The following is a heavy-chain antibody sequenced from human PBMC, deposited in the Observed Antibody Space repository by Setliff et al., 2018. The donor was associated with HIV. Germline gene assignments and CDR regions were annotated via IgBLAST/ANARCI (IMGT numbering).Heavy chain of an antibody. CDR2: FSYGGPT. D-gene: IGHD3-22*01. Sequence: SETLSLTCTVSGGSVSSSSYHWGWRRQPPGKGLEWIASFSYGGPTYYRPSLKSRVTMSVDPSKNQFSLPLSSVTAADTAVYFCSTDSSGYYSFDYWGQGTLVTVSS. V-gene: IGHV4-39*02. CDR1: GGSVSSSSYH. J-gene: IGHJ4*01. CDR3: STDSSGYYSFDY.